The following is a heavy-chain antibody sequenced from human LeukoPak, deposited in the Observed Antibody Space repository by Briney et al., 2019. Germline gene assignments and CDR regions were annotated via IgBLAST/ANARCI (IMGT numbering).Heavy chain of an antibody. J-gene: IGHJ4*02. CDR1: GGSISSTYYY. CDR2: IYYSGST. V-gene: IGHV4-39*01. CDR3: ARCPLVPQAHYFDY. Sequence: SETLSLTCTVSGGSISSTYYYWAWIRQPPGKGLEWIGSIYYSGSTYYNPSLKSRVTISVDTSKNQFSLKLSSVAAPDTALYYCARCPLVPQAHYFDYWGQGTLVTVSS.